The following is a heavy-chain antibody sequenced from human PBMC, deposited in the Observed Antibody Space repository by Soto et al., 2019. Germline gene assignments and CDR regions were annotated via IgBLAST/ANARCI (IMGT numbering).Heavy chain of an antibody. CDR2: IYPGDSET. CDR3: ARTYYYAAGSYYTPDY. Sequence: RGESLKISCNGSGYNFATYWIGWVRQMPGKGLEWMGIIYPGDSETRYSPSFEGQVTISADKSITTAFLQWSSLEASDSAMYYCARTYYYAAGSYYTPDYWGQGTLVTVSS. D-gene: IGHD3-10*01. CDR1: GYNFATYW. J-gene: IGHJ4*02. V-gene: IGHV5-51*01.